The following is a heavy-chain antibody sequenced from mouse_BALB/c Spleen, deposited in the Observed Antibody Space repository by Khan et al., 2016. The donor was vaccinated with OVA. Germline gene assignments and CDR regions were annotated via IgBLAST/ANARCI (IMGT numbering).Heavy chain of an antibody. Sequence: EVHLVESGGGLVQPGGSRKLSCAASGFTFSSFGMHWVRQAPKKGLEWVAYMSSGSSTIYYVDTVKGRFTISRDNPKNTLFLQMTSLRSEDTAMYYCVRSGGNFHWYFDVWGAGTSVTVSS. D-gene: IGHD2-1*01. V-gene: IGHV5-17*02. J-gene: IGHJ1*01. CDR2: MSSGSSTI. CDR3: VRSGGNFHWYFDV. CDR1: GFTFSSFG.